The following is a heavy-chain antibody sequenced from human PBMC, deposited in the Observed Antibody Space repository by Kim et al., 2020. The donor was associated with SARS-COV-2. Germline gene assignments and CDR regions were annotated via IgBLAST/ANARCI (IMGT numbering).Heavy chain of an antibody. CDR1: GFTFSSYG. CDR3: AREESGSYLYYYYGMDV. D-gene: IGHD1-26*01. CDR2: IWYDGSNK. Sequence: GGSLRLSCAASGFTFSSYGMHWVRQAPGKGLEWVAVIWYDGSNKYYADSVKGRFTISRDNSKNTLYLQMNSLRAEDTAVYYCAREESGSYLYYYYGMDVWGQGTTVTVSS. V-gene: IGHV3-33*01. J-gene: IGHJ6*02.